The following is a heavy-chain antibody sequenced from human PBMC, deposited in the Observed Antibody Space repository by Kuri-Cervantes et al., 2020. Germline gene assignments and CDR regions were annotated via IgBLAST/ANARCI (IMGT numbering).Heavy chain of an antibody. CDR2: ISAYNGNT. D-gene: IGHD7-27*01. V-gene: IGHV1-18*01. CDR1: GYTFTGFG. J-gene: IGHJ4*02. CDR3: VRALGTGGWRD. Sequence: ASVKVSCKASGYTFTGFGISWVRQAPGQGLEWMGWISAYNGNTNYAQKLQGRVTMTTDTSTSTAYMELRSLRSDDTAVYYCVRALGTGGWRDWGQGTPVTVSS.